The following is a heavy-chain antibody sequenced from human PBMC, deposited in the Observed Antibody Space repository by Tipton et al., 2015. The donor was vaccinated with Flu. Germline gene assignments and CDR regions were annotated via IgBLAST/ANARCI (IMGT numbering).Heavy chain of an antibody. CDR3: AKDDRIAAPFDY. J-gene: IGHJ4*02. Sequence: CAASGFTFSSYAMSWVRQAPGKGLEWVSAISGSGGSTYYADSVKGRFTISRDNSKNTLYLQMSSLRAEDTAVYYCAKDDRIAAPFDYWGQGTLVTVSS. D-gene: IGHD6-13*01. V-gene: IGHV3-23*01. CDR2: ISGSGGST. CDR1: GFTFSSYA.